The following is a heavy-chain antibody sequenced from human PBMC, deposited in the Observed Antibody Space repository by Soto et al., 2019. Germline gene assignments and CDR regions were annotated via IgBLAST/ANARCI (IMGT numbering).Heavy chain of an antibody. CDR1: GFTFSSYA. Sequence: GGSLRLSCAASGFTFSSYAMHWVRQAPGKGLEYVSAISSNGGSTYYANSVKGRFTISRDNSKNTLYLQMGSLRAEDMAVYYCARDGSVGAPLIFGVVIPGWYYFDYWGQGTLVTVSS. CDR2: ISSNGGST. D-gene: IGHD3-3*02. CDR3: ARDGSVGAPLIFGVVIPGWYYFDY. J-gene: IGHJ4*02. V-gene: IGHV3-64*01.